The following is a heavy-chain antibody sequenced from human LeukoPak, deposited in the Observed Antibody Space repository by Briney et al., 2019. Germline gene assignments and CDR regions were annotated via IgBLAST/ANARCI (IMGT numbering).Heavy chain of an antibody. Sequence: GGSLRLSRAASGFTFSSYWMSWVRQAPGKGLEWVANIKQDGSEKYYVDSVKGRFTISRDNAKNSLYLQMNSLRAEDTAVYYCARGRTGTISIADYWGQGTLVTVSS. V-gene: IGHV3-7*01. CDR1: GFTFSSYW. J-gene: IGHJ4*02. D-gene: IGHD1-7*01. CDR2: IKQDGSEK. CDR3: ARGRTGTISIADY.